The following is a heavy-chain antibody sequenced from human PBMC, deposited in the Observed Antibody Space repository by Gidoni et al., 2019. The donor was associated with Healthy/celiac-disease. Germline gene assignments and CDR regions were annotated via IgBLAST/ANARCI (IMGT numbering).Heavy chain of an antibody. CDR3: ARDRYCSGGSCFYYMDV. J-gene: IGHJ6*03. D-gene: IGHD2-15*01. Sequence: QVQLQESGPGLAKPSQTLSLTCTVSGGSISSGSYYWSWIRQPAGKGLEWIGRIYTSGSTNYNPSLKSRVTRSVDTSKNQFSLKLSSVTAADTAVYYCARDRYCSGGSCFYYMDVWGKGTTVTVSS. V-gene: IGHV4-61*02. CDR2: IYTSGST. CDR1: GGSISSGSYY.